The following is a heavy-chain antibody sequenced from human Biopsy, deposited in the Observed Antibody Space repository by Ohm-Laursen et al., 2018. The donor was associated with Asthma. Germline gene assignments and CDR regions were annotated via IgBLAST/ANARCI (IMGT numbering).Heavy chain of an antibody. J-gene: IGHJ1*01. Sequence: SLRLSCAASGFTFGDYCMSWARQVPGKGLEWVANIKHDGSEKNHVDSLKGRFTISRDNAKNSLYLQMNSLRAEDTAVYYCARTFHFWSPYHAEHYQLWGQGTLVTVSS. D-gene: IGHD3-3*02. CDR3: ARTFHFWSPYHAEHYQL. CDR1: GFTFGDYC. V-gene: IGHV3-7*01. CDR2: IKHDGSEK.